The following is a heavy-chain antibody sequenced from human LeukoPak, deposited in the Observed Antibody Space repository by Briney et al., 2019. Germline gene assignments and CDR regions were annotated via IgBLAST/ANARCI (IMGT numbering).Heavy chain of an antibody. V-gene: IGHV3-7*01. CDR3: ARGPSMVRGVINYYYYYYMDV. J-gene: IGHJ6*03. CDR2: IKQEGSNK. D-gene: IGHD3-10*01. CDR1: GFTFSSYW. Sequence: GGSLRLSCAASGFTFSSYWMSWVRQAPGKGLEWVANIKQEGSNKYYADSVKGRFTISRDNSKNTLYLQMNSLRAEDTAVYYCARGPSMVRGVINYYYYYYMDVWGKGTTVTVSS.